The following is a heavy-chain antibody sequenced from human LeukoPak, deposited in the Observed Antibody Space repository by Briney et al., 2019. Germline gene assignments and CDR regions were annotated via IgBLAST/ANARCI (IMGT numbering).Heavy chain of an antibody. CDR1: GLTFSTYS. Sequence: GGSLSLSCAASGLTFSTYSMNWVRQAPGKGLEWVSYISSSGNTIYYADSVKGRFTISRDNAKNSLYLQMKSLRAEDTAVYYCAREDVGFSYWGQGTLVTVSS. D-gene: IGHD2/OR15-2a*01. CDR2: ISSSGNTI. J-gene: IGHJ4*02. CDR3: AREDVGFSY. V-gene: IGHV3-48*01.